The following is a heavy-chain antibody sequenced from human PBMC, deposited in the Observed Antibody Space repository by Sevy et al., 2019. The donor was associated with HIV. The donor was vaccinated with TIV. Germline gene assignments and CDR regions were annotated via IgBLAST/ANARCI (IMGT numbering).Heavy chain of an antibody. J-gene: IGHJ6*03. CDR1: GFTFSSYG. V-gene: IGHV3-33*01. CDR2: IWYDGSNK. Sequence: GGSLRLSCAASGFTFSSYGMHWVRQAPGKGLEWVAVIWYDGSNKYYADSVKGRFTISRDNSKNTLYLQMNSLRAEDTAVYYCARGPHRIAVAGIGDYYYMDVWGKWTTVTVSS. D-gene: IGHD6-19*01. CDR3: ARGPHRIAVAGIGDYYYMDV.